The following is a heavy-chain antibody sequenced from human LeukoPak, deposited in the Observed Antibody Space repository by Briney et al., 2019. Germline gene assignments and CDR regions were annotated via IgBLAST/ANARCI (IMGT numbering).Heavy chain of an antibody. V-gene: IGHV4-59*01. CDR1: GGSISSYY. CDR3: AKYVWGXYXTXEXX. J-gene: IGHJ1*01. Sequence: SETLSLTCTVSGGSISSYYWSWIRQPPGKGLEWIGYISYSGSTNYNPSLKSRVTISVDTSKNQFSLKLSSVTAADTAVYYCAKYVWGXYXTXEXXWGQXTLV. CDR2: ISYSGST. D-gene: IGHD3-16*02.